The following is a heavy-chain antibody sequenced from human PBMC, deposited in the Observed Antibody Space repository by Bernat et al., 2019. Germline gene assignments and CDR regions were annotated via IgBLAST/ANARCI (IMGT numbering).Heavy chain of an antibody. J-gene: IGHJ4*02. Sequence: EVQLVESGGVVVQPGGSLRLSCAASGFTFDDYTMHWVRQAPGKGLEWVSLISWDGGSTYYADSVKGRFTISRDNSKNSLYLQMNSLRTEDTAVEDGAKEPPGHSGLDDGGQGTRVTGSA. CDR1: GFTFDDYT. V-gene: IGHV3-43*01. D-gene: IGHD5-12*01. CDR3: AKEPPGHSGLDD. CDR2: ISWDGGST.